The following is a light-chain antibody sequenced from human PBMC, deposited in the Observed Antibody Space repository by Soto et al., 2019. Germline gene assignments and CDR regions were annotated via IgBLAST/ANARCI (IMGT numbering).Light chain of an antibody. CDR1: SSNVGFNA. CDR2: GNS. CDR3: AAWDDSLRGVV. J-gene: IGLJ3*02. Sequence: QSVLTQPPSASGAPGQRVTLSCIGGSSNVGFNAVNWYQQLPGAAPKLLIHGNSQRPSGVPDRFSGSKSGTSASLAIIGLRAEDEAHYYCAAWDDSLRGVVFGGETKLTVL. V-gene: IGLV1-47*02.